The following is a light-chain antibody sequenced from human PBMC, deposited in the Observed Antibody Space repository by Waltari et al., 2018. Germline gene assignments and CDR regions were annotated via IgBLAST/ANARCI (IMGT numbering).Light chain of an antibody. V-gene: IGKV1-5*01. J-gene: IGKJ4*01. CDR3: QQYDNLPLT. CDR2: DVS. CDR1: QSVSDW. Sequence: DIQMTQSPSTLSASVGDRVTITCRASQSVSDWLAWYQQKPGKAPELLIFDVSTLKSGVPSRFSGRGSGTEFTLTISSLQPEDIATYYCQQYDNLPLTFGGGTKVEIK.